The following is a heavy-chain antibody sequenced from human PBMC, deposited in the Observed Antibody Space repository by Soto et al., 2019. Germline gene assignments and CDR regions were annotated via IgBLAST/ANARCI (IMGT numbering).Heavy chain of an antibody. CDR2: ISAYNDNT. J-gene: IGHJ4*02. Sequence: QVQLVQSGAEVKKPGASVKVSCKASGYTFNRYGISWVRQAPGQGLEWMGWISAYNDNTNYAQNLQGRVTMTTDTSTSTADMELRSLRSDDTAVYYCARESPPADYWGQGTLVTVSS. CDR1: GYTFNRYG. V-gene: IGHV1-18*01. CDR3: ARESPPADY.